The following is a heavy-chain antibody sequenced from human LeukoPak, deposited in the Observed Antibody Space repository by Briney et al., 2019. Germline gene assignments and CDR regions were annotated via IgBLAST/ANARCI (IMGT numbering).Heavy chain of an antibody. Sequence: PGGSLRLSCAASGFTFSSYDMHWVRQATGKGLEWVSAIGTAGDTYYPGSVKGRFTISRENAKNSLYLQMNSLRAGDTAVYYCARGNGLLWFGEDPSYYFDYWGQGTLVTVSS. CDR2: IGTAGDT. CDR1: GFTFSSYD. J-gene: IGHJ4*02. V-gene: IGHV3-13*01. CDR3: ARGNGLLWFGEDPSYYFDY. D-gene: IGHD3-10*01.